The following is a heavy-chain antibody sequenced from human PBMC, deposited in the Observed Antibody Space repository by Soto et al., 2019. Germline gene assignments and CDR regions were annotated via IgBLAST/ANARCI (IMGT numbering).Heavy chain of an antibody. CDR1: GGSVNGYY. CDR3: ATRITVFGLLIPPFDP. CDR2: INHTGGT. Sequence: SETLSLTCAVYGGSVNGYYWNWIRQPPGKGLEWIGEINHTGGTHYNPSLKSRITMSVDTSKNQFSLRLSSVTAADTAIYYCATRITVFGLLIPPFDPWGQGTQVTVYS. J-gene: IGHJ5*02. D-gene: IGHD3-3*01. V-gene: IGHV4-34*10.